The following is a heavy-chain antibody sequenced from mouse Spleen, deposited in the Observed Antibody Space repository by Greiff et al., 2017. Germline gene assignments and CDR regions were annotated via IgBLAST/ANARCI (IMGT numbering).Heavy chain of an antibody. J-gene: IGHJ4*01. CDR3: GRRYYYGSSWAMDY. CDR1: GFTFSDYG. Sequence: EVHLVESGGGLVKPGGSLKLSCAASGFTFSDYGMHWVRQAPEKGLEWVAYISSGSSTIYYAETVKGRFTISRDNAKNTLFLQMTSLRSEDTAMYYCGRRYYYGSSWAMDYWGQGTSVTVSS. CDR2: ISSGSSTI. V-gene: IGHV5-17*01. D-gene: IGHD1-1*01.